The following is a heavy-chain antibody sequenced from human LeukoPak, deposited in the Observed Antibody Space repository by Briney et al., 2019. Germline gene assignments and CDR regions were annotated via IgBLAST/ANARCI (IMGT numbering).Heavy chain of an antibody. CDR1: GYSFTSYW. CDR3: ARRAYYYGSGSYSSLDP. V-gene: IGHV5-51*01. CDR2: IYPGDSDT. D-gene: IGHD3-10*01. Sequence: MAGEFLKISCKGSGYSFTSYWIGWVRQMPGKGLEWMGIIYPGDSDTRYSPSFQGQVTISADKSISTAYLQWSSLKASDTAMYYCARRAYYYGSGSYSSLDPWGQGTLVTVSS. J-gene: IGHJ5*02.